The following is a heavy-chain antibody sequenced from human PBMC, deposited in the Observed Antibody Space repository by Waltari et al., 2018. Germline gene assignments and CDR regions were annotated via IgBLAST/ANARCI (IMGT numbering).Heavy chain of an antibody. D-gene: IGHD3-3*01. CDR2: IYWNDDK. Sequence: QITLKESGPTLVKPTQTLTLTCTFSGFSLSTSGVGVGWIRQPPGKALEWLALIYWNDDKRYSPSLKSRLTITKDTSKNQVVLTMTNMDPVDTATYYCAHLTAPNGGFTIFGRARRWGFDPWGQGTLVTVSS. CDR3: AHLTAPNGGFTIFGRARRWGFDP. J-gene: IGHJ5*02. CDR1: GFSLSTSGVG. V-gene: IGHV2-5*01.